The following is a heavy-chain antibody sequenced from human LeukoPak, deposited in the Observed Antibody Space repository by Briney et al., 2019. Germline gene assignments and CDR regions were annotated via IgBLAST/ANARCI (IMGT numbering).Heavy chain of an antibody. J-gene: IGHJ4*02. CDR1: GFSFRNYG. D-gene: IGHD6-19*01. CDR2: IRSKANSYAT. CDR3: TRLGYSSAWFGLDY. V-gene: IGHV3-73*01. Sequence: PGGSLRLSCAASGFSFRNYGIHWVRQASGKGLEWVGRIRSKANSYATAYAASVKGGFIISRDDSKNTAYLQMNSLKADDTAVYYCTRLGYSSAWFGLDYWGQGTLVTVSS.